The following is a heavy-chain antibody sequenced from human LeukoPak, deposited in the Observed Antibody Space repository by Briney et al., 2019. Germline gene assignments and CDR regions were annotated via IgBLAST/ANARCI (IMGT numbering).Heavy chain of an antibody. CDR2: INPNSGGT. V-gene: IGHV1-2*02. CDR1: GYTFTGYY. J-gene: IGHJ6*03. CDR3: ARVTYYYYYMDV. Sequence: ASVKVSCKAPGYTFTGYYMHWVRQAPGQGLEWMGWINPNSGGTNYAQKFQGRVTMTRDTSISTAYMELSRLRSDDTAVYYCARVTYYYYYMDVWGKGTTVIVSS.